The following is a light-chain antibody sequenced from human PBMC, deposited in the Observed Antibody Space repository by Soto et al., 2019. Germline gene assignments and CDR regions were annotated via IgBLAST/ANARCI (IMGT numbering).Light chain of an antibody. CDR2: EVS. CDR1: SSDVGGYNY. J-gene: IGLJ2*01. CDR3: SSYTSSSTVV. V-gene: IGLV2-14*01. Sequence: HSALTQPASVSGSPGQSITISCTGTSSDVGGYNYVSWYQQHPGKAPKLMIYEVSYRPSGVSNRFSGSKSGNTASLTISGLQAEDEADYYCSSYTSSSTVVFGGGTKLTVL.